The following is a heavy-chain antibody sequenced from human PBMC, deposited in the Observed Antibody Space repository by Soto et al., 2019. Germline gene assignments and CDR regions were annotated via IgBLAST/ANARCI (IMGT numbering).Heavy chain of an antibody. Sequence: QPGGSLRLSCAASGFTFNSYGMHWVRQAPGKGLEWVAVISYDGSDKYYADSVKGRFTISRDNSKNTLYLQMNSLRAEDTAVYYCSKDLDGLQGLVDSSFCFDYWGQGTLVTVSS. D-gene: IGHD3-16*02. CDR1: GFTFNSYG. CDR3: SKDLDGLQGLVDSSFCFDY. CDR2: ISYDGSDK. J-gene: IGHJ4*02. V-gene: IGHV3-30*18.